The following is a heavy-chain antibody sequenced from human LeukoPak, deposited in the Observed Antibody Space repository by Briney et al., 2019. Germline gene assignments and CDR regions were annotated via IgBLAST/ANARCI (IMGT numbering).Heavy chain of an antibody. J-gene: IGHJ6*03. CDR1: GGSISSSSYY. CDR3: ARETSQKGAHYMDV. V-gene: IGHV4-39*07. Sequence: PSETLSLTCTVSGGSISSSSYYRGWIRQPPGKGLEWIGSIYYSGSTYYNPSLKSRVTISVDTSKKQFSLKLTSVTVADTAVYYCARETSQKGAHYMDVWGKGTTVTISS. D-gene: IGHD3-16*01. CDR2: IYYSGST.